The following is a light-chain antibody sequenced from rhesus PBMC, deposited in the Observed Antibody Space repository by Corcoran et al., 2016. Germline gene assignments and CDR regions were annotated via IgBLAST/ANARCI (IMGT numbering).Light chain of an antibody. CDR3: QQHYSLPLT. J-gene: IGKJ4*01. CDR1: QTISTY. V-gene: IGKV1-44*03. CDR2: AAS. Sequence: DIQMTQSPSSLSASVGDRVTITCRASQTISTYLAWYQQKPGKVPKLLIFAASTLQSGVPSRFSGSGSGTDFTLTISSLQPEDFATYYFQQHYSLPLTFGGGTSVELK.